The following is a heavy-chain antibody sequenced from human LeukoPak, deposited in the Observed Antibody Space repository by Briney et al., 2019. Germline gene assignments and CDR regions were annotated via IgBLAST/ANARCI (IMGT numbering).Heavy chain of an antibody. V-gene: IGHV3-20*04. J-gene: IGHJ4*02. Sequence: TGGSLRLSCVASGLNFYDSAMHLVRQAPGKGLEWVSGINWNGGSTGYADSVKGRFTISRDNAKNSLYLQMNTLRAEDTALYYCARAGSGSYRVYFDHWGQGTLVTVSS. CDR3: ARAGSGSYRVYFDH. D-gene: IGHD3-10*01. CDR2: INWNGGST. CDR1: GLNFYDSA.